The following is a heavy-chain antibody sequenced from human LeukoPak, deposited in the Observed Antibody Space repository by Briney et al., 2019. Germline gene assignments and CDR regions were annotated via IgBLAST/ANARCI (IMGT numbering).Heavy chain of an antibody. CDR1: GGSFSGYY. J-gene: IGHJ6*03. CDR3: ARDRLEWLLLRREVPDYMDV. D-gene: IGHD3-3*01. V-gene: IGHV4-34*01. CDR2: INHSGST. Sequence: SETLSLTCAVYGGSFSGYYWSWIRQPPGKGLEWIGEINHSGSTNYNPSLKSRVTISVDTSKNQFSLKLSSVTAADTAVYYCARDRLEWLLLRREVPDYMDVWGKGTTVTVSS.